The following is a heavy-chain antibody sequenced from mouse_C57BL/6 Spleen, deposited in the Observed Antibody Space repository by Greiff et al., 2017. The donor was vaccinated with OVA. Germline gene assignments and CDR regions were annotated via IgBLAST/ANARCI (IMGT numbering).Heavy chain of an antibody. Sequence: VKLLESGAELVKPGASVKLSCKASGYTFTEYTIHWVKQRSGQGLEWIGWFYPGSGSIKYNEKFKDKATLTADKSSSTVYMELSRLTSEDSAVYFCARHEELWLQGPWFAYWGQGTLVTVSA. CDR2: FYPGSGSI. D-gene: IGHD3-1*01. V-gene: IGHV1-62-2*01. CDR1: GYTFTEYT. CDR3: ARHEELWLQGPWFAY. J-gene: IGHJ3*01.